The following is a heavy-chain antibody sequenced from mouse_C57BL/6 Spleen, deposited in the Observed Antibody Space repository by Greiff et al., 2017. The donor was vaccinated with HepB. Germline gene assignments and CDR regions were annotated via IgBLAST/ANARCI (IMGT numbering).Heavy chain of an antibody. CDR1: GYSFTDYN. CDR3: ASSYGSSYGYFDY. D-gene: IGHD1-1*01. V-gene: IGHV1-39*01. J-gene: IGHJ2*01. Sequence: EVKLQESGPELVKPGASVKISCKASGYSFTDYNMNWVKQSNGKSLEWIGVINPNYGTTSYNQKFKGKATLTVDQSSSTAYMQLNSLTSEDSAVYYYASSYGSSYGYFDYWGQGTTLTVSS. CDR2: INPNYGTT.